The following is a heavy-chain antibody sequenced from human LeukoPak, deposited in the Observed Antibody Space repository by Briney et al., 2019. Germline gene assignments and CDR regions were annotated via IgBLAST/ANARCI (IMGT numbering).Heavy chain of an antibody. D-gene: IGHD2-2*01. CDR2: ISSSSSYI. CDR3: ASGVAIVVGMDV. CDR1: GFTFSSYS. J-gene: IGHJ6*02. Sequence: GGSLRLSCAASGFTFSSYSMNWVRQAPGKGLEWVSSISSSSSYIYYADSVKGRFTISRDNAKYSLYLQMNSLRAEDTAVYYCASGVAIVVGMDVWGQGTTVTVSS. V-gene: IGHV3-21*01.